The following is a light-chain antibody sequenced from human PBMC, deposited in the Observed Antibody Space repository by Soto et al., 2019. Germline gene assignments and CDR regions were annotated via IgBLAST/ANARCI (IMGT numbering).Light chain of an antibody. CDR2: GAS. CDR1: QSVSSD. CDR3: QQYNNWPRT. Sequence: EIVMMQSPATLSLSPGERVTLSCRASQSVSSDLAWYHQKPGQAPRLLIYGASTRATGIPARFSGSGSGTEFTLTINSLQSEDFAVYYCQQYNNWPRTFGQGTKVDIK. J-gene: IGKJ1*01. V-gene: IGKV3-15*01.